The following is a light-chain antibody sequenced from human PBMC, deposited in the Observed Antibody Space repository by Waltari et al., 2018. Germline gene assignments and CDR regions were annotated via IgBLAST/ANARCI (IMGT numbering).Light chain of an antibody. V-gene: IGKV3-20*01. CDR2: GAS. CDR3: QQYGSSPWT. CDR1: QSVSSSY. J-gene: IGKJ1*01. Sequence: EIVLTQSPGTLSLSPGESTTLSCRASQSVSSSYLAWYQQKPGQAPRLFIYGASSMATGIPDRFSGSGSGTDFTLTISRLEPEDFAVYYCQQYGSSPWTFGQGTKVEIK.